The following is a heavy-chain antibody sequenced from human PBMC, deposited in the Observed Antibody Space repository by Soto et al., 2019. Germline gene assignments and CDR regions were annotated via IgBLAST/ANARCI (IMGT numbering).Heavy chain of an antibody. J-gene: IGHJ4*02. CDR1: GFTFSNYA. CDR2: ISGSGGST. CDR3: AKDQGSSWYEIDY. Sequence: EVQLLESGGGLVQTGGSLRLSCAASGFTFSNYAVTWVRQAPGKGLEWVSTISGSGGSTYYADSVKGRFTISRDNSKNTLYLQMNSLRAEDTAVYYCAKDQGSSWYEIDYWGQGTLGTVAS. D-gene: IGHD6-13*01. V-gene: IGHV3-23*01.